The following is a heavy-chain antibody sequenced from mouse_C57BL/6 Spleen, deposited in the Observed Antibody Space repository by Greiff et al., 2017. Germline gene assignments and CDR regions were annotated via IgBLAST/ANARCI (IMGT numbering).Heavy chain of an antibody. CDR3: ESSICDSSAYSMDY. CDR1: GFTFTDYY. D-gene: IGHD1-1*01. V-gene: IGHV7-3*01. CDR2: ISTSANGSPT. J-gene: IGHJ4*01. Sequence: EVQLVESGGGLVQPGASLSLSCAASGFTFTDYYMSWVRQPPGKALEWLGFISTSANGSPTEYSASVKGRFTMARDNSQSILYLQMNALRAEDSATYDGESSICDSSAYSMDYWGQGTSVTVSS.